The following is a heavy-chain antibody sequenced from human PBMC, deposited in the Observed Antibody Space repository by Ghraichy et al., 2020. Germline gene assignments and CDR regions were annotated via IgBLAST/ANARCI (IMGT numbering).Heavy chain of an antibody. D-gene: IGHD4-17*01. J-gene: IGHJ4*02. CDR1: GGSISSSSYY. CDR3: ARNYGDYAINSFYFDY. CDR2: IYYSGST. Sequence: SETLSLTCTVSGGSISSSSYYWGWIRQPPGKGLEWIGSIYYSGSTYYNPSLKSRVTISVDTSKNQFSLKLSSVTAADTAVYYCARNYGDYAINSFYFDYWGQGTLVTVSS. V-gene: IGHV4-39*07.